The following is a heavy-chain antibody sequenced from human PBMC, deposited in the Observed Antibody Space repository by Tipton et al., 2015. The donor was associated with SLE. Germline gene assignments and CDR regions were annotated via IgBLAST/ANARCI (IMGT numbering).Heavy chain of an antibody. CDR1: GFTFDDYA. Sequence: SLRLSCAASGFTFDDYAMHWVRQAPGKGLEWVSGISWNSGSIGYADSVKGRFTISRDNAKNSLYLQMNSLRAEDTASYYCAKDIFKAVAGTPYFDYWGQGTLVTVSS. CDR2: ISWNSGSI. J-gene: IGHJ4*02. CDR3: AKDIFKAVAGTPYFDY. V-gene: IGHV3-9*01. D-gene: IGHD6-19*01.